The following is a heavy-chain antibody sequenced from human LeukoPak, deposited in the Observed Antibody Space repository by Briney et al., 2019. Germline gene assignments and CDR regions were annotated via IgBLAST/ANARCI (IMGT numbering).Heavy chain of an antibody. CDR2: ISSSGSTI. CDR1: GFTFSSYE. CDR3: ASMVRGVITPSAYYFDY. D-gene: IGHD3-10*01. J-gene: IGHJ4*02. V-gene: IGHV3-48*03. Sequence: GGSLRLSCAASGFTFSSYEMNWVRQAPGKGLEWVSYISSSGSTIYYADSVKGRFTISRDNAKNSLYLQMNSLRAEDTAVYYCASMVRGVITPSAYYFDYWGQGTLVTVSS.